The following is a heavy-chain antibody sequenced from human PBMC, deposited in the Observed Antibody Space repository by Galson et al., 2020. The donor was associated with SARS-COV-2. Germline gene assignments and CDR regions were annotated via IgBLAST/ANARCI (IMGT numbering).Heavy chain of an antibody. V-gene: IGHV3-33*06. CDR2: IWYDGSNK. CDR1: GFTFSSYG. CDR3: AKDLSAHILTGYPGAFDAFDI. J-gene: IGHJ3*02. Sequence: VGSLRLSCAASGFTFSSYGMHWVRQAPGKGLEWVAVIWYDGSNKYYADSVKGRFTISRDNSKNTLYLQMNSLRAEDTAVYYCAKDLSAHILTGYPGAFDAFDIWGQGTMVTVSS. D-gene: IGHD3-9*01.